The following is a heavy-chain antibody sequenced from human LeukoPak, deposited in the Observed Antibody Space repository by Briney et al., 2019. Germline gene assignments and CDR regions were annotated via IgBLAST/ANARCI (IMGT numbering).Heavy chain of an antibody. J-gene: IGHJ5*02. V-gene: IGHV4-59*01. CDR2: IYSSGST. Sequence: SETLSLTCNVSGGSIRGYYWSWIRQPPGKGLEWIGYIYSSGSTNYNPSLKSRVTMSVDTSKNQFSLKVSSVTAADTAVYYCAREADYDSSEGSFDPWGQGTLVTVSS. CDR1: GGSIRGYY. D-gene: IGHD3-22*01. CDR3: AREADYDSSEGSFDP.